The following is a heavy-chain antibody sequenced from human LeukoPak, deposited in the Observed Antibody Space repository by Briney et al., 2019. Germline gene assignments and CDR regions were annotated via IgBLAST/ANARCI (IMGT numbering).Heavy chain of an antibody. CDR2: TNAGNGNT. D-gene: IGHD2-15*01. CDR1: GYTFTSYA. V-gene: IGHV1-3*01. CDR3: ARAHCSGGSCYSSFDY. Sequence: GASVKVSCTASGYTFTSYAMHWVRQAPGQRLEWMGWTNAGNGNTKYSQKFQGRVTITRDTSASTAYMELSSLRSEDTAVYYCARAHCSGGSCYSSFDYWGQGTLVTVSS. J-gene: IGHJ4*02.